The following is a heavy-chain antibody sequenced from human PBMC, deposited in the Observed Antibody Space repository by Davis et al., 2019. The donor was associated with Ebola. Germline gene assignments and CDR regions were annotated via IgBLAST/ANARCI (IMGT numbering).Heavy chain of an antibody. Sequence: GESLKISCAATGFSFSSYAMSWVRQAPGKGLEWVSGINWNGGSTGYADSVKGRFTISRDSAKNSLYLQMNSLRAEDTALYYCARGSPVPFDYWGQGTLVTVSS. V-gene: IGHV3-20*04. CDR2: INWNGGST. CDR1: GFSFSSYA. D-gene: IGHD3-10*01. J-gene: IGHJ4*02. CDR3: ARGSPVPFDY.